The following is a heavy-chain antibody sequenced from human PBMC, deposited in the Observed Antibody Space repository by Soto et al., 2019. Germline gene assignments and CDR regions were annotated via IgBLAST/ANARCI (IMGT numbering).Heavy chain of an antibody. CDR3: ARAGGKYCTNGVCYKLRDYYYYYMDV. V-gene: IGHV4-34*01. CDR2: INHSGST. D-gene: IGHD2-8*01. J-gene: IGHJ6*03. Sequence: SETLALTIASFGGSFSGYYCSWIRQPPGEGAEGSGDINHSGSTHYHPTLKSRVTISEATSKNHCSLKLSSVTAADTAVYYCARAGGKYCTNGVCYKLRDYYYYYMDVWGKGTTVTVSS. CDR1: GGSFSGYY.